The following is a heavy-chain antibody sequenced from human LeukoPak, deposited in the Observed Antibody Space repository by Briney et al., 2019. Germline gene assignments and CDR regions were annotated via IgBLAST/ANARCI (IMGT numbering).Heavy chain of an antibody. CDR3: ARGVGGGMDV. Sequence: GGSLRLSCAASGFTFSDYYMIWIRQAPGKGLEWVSYISSSSSYTNYADSVKARFTISRDNAQSSLYLQMNSLRAEDTAVYYCARGVGGGMDVWGQGTTVTVSS. V-gene: IGHV3-11*06. D-gene: IGHD1-26*01. J-gene: IGHJ6*02. CDR2: ISSSSSYT. CDR1: GFTFSDYY.